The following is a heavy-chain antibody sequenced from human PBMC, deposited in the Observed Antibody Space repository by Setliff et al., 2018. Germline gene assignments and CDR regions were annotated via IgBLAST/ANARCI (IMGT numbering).Heavy chain of an antibody. Sequence: ASVKVSCKASGYNFIPLGINWVRQAPGQGLEWMGWNSAYAQKFQGRVTMTTDTPTSTAYMELRSLRTDDTAVYYCAGGPPDFVVVPAASKFDYWGQGTLVTVSS. CDR3: AGGPPDFVVVPAASKFDY. D-gene: IGHD2-2*01. J-gene: IGHJ4*02. CDR1: GYNFIPLG. CDR2: NSAY. V-gene: IGHV1-18*01.